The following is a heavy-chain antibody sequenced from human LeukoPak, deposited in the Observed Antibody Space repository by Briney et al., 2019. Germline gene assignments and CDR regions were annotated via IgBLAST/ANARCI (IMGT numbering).Heavy chain of an antibody. V-gene: IGHV3-11*01. CDR2: ISSSGNTI. Sequence: GGSLRLSCAASGFTFSDYYVSWIRQAPGKGLEWVSCISSSGNTIYYADSVKGRFTISRDNAKNSLYLQMNSLRAEDTAVYYCARPKYSSSWQIFDYWGQGTLVTASS. CDR1: GFTFSDYY. D-gene: IGHD6-13*01. CDR3: ARPKYSSSWQIFDY. J-gene: IGHJ4*02.